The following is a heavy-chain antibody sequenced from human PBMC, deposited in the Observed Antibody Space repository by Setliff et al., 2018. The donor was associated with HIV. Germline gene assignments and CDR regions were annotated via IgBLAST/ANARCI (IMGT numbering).Heavy chain of an antibody. CDR2: INTNTGNP. CDR3: ARDGYYYDSSGHLAYYFDY. J-gene: IGHJ4*02. V-gene: IGHV7-4-1*02. D-gene: IGHD3-22*01. CDR1: GYTLTTYA. Sequence: ASVKVSCKASGYTLTTYAMSWVRQAPGQGLEWVGWINTNTGNPTYAQDFTGRFVFSLDTSVSTAYLQISSLKAEDIAVYYCARDGYYYDSSGHLAYYFDYWGQGTLVTV.